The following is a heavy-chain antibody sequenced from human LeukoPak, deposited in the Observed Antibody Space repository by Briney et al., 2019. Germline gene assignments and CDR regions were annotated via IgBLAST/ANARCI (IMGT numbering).Heavy chain of an antibody. D-gene: IGHD2-21*02. J-gene: IGHJ6*02. Sequence: SETLSLTCAVYGGSFSGYYWSWIRQPPGKGLEWIGSIYYSGSTYYNPSLKSRVTISVDTSKNQFSLKLSSVTAADTAVYYCATIAPYCGGDCSYGMDVWGQGTTVTVSS. CDR1: GGSFSGYY. V-gene: IGHV4-34*01. CDR2: IYYSGST. CDR3: ATIAPYCGGDCSYGMDV.